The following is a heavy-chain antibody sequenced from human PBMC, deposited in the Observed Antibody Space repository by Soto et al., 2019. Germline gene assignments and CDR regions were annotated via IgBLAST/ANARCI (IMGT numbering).Heavy chain of an antibody. CDR2: ISAYNGNI. V-gene: IGHV1-18*01. J-gene: IGHJ4*02. Sequence: QVRLVQSGAEVKKPGASVKVSCKTYGYDFTNYGINWVRQAPGQGLEWMGWISAYNGNIVYAQNFRGRATLTTDTXXXXXXXXXXXXXXXDXAVYYCARGHDILTGWKXTFWGQGTLVTV. D-gene: IGHD3-9*01. CDR1: GYDFTNYG. CDR3: ARGHDILTGWKXTF.